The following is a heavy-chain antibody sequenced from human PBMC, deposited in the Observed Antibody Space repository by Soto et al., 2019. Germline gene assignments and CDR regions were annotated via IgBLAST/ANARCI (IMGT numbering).Heavy chain of an antibody. Sequence: VQLVESGGGVVQTGRSLTHSCAASGFTFRTYGMYWVRQAPGKGLEWVAVIWYDASNKYYADSVKGRFTISRDNSENTLYLQMNSLRAEDTAVYYCARGRVDGGELDLWGQGTLVTVSS. D-gene: IGHD1-26*01. J-gene: IGHJ4*02. CDR3: ARGRVDGGELDL. V-gene: IGHV3-33*01. CDR1: GFTFRTYG. CDR2: IWYDASNK.